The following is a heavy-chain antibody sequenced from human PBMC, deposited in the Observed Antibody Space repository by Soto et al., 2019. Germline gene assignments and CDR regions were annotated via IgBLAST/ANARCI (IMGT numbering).Heavy chain of an antibody. Sequence: EVQLVESGGGLVEPGGSLRLSCAASGFSLTNAWMNWVRQAPGKGLEWVGRIKSNSDNGTSEYAAPVKGRFTISRDDSKNMLYLEMDSLKPEDTGIYYCATYWGAYSSGWPWGQGTLVTVSS. D-gene: IGHD6-19*01. CDR3: ATYWGAYSSGWP. J-gene: IGHJ5*02. V-gene: IGHV3-15*07. CDR2: IKSNSDNGTS. CDR1: GFSLTNAW.